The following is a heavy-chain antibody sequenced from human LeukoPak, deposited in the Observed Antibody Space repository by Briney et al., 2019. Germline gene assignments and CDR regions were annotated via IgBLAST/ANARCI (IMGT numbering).Heavy chain of an antibody. Sequence: PGRSLRLSCAASGFTLSSYWMHWVRQAPGKGLVWVSRINSDGSIATYADSVKGRFTLSRDNAKNTLYLQMNSLRAEDTAVYYCARDKFGIAAVDWGQGTLVTVSS. J-gene: IGHJ4*02. CDR2: INSDGSIA. CDR3: ARDKFGIAAVD. D-gene: IGHD6-13*01. V-gene: IGHV3-74*01. CDR1: GFTLSSYW.